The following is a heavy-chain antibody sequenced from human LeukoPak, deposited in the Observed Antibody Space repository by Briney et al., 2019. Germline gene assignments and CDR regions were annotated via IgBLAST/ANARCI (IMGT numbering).Heavy chain of an antibody. CDR2: ISSSGDTM. D-gene: IGHD2-2*01. CDR1: GFSFSDYY. CDR3: ARVMGNYASDN. Sequence: NPGGSMRLSCAASGFSFSDYYMSWIRQAPGKGLEWVSYISSSGDTMSYADSVKGRFTISRDNAKNSLYLQMSSLRAEDAAIYYCARVMGNYASDNWGQGALVSVSS. V-gene: IGHV3-11*04. J-gene: IGHJ4*02.